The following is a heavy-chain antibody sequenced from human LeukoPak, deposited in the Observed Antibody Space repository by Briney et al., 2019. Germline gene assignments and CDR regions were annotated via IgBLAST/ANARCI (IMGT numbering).Heavy chain of an antibody. CDR1: GFALRRFV. V-gene: IGHV3-23*01. Sequence: GGSLRLPCAASGFALRRFVVSWVRQAPGKGLEGVSSISGYGEKICCADYVKGWSTISRNNSKNMLYLQMNSLRTEEPAKYYCGKEGVAETTRGAYLEHWGQGTLVSVFS. J-gene: IGHJ4*02. D-gene: IGHD4-17*01. CDR3: GKEGVAETTRGAYLEH. CDR2: ISGYGEKI.